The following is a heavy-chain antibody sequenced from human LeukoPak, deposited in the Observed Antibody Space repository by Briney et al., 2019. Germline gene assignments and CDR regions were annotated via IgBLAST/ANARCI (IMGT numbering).Heavy chain of an antibody. CDR3: ARDSYYYGSGREGYFDY. D-gene: IGHD3-10*01. J-gene: IGHJ4*02. CDR1: FTSYG. V-gene: IGHV1-18*04. CDR2: XSAYNGNT. Sequence: FTSYGISWVRQAPGQGLEWMGXXSAYNGNTNYAQKHQGRVTMTTDTSTSTAYMELRSLRSDDTAVYYCARDSYYYGSGREGYFDYWGQGTLVTVSS.